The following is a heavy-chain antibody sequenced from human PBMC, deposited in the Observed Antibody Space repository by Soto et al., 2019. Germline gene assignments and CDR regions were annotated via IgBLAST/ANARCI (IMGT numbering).Heavy chain of an antibody. CDR1: GGSISSYY. V-gene: IGHV4-59*01. D-gene: IGHD3-10*01. CDR2: IYYSGST. J-gene: IGHJ3*02. CDR3: ARDQTDYYGSGSYYQNGAFDI. Sequence: QVQLQESGPGLVKPSETLSLTCTVSGGSISSYYWSWIRQPPGKGLEWIGYIYYSGSTNYNPSLESRVTISVDTSKNQFSLKLSSVTAADTAVYYCARDQTDYYGSGSYYQNGAFDIWGQGTMVTVSS.